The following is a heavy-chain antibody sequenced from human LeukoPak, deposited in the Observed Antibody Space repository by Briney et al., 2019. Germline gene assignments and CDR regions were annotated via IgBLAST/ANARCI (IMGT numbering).Heavy chain of an antibody. V-gene: IGHV3-33*01. CDR2: IWYDGSQE. CDR1: GFTFSNHG. J-gene: IGHJ4*02. D-gene: IGHD6-6*01. CDR3: ARDLAAARLDF. Sequence: PGRSLRLSCAASGFTFSNHGMHWVRQAPGKGLEWVANIWYDGSQEYYADTVKGRLTISRDISKNTLYLQMNSLRAEDTAVYYCARDLAAARLDFRGQGTLVTVSS.